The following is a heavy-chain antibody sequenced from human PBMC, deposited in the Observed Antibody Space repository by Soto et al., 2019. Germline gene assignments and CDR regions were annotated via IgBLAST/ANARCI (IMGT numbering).Heavy chain of an antibody. D-gene: IGHD2-8*01. CDR2: IFHTGSV. Sequence: SETLSLTCGVSGGSISSPNWCIWARQFPGKGLEWIGEIFHTGSVNYNPSLKSRVTLSLDKSKNQFSLKLTSVTAADTAVYFCAREQICNVVKCSNWFDPWGQGTLVTVSS. J-gene: IGHJ5*02. CDR3: AREQICNVVKCSNWFDP. V-gene: IGHV4-4*02. CDR1: GGSISSPNW.